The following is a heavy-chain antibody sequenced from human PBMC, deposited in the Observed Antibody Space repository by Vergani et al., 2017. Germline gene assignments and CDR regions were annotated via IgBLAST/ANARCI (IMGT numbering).Heavy chain of an antibody. CDR1: GFTFNQYG. Sequence: QVQLVESGGGVVQPGRSLRLSCAASGFTFNQYGMHWVRQAPGKGLEWVAVTWYDGNNKQYADSVKGRFTISRDNSKSTMYLQMNSLRDEDTGVYYCVRGGLATIYNWFDPWGQGTRVTVSS. D-gene: IGHD5-24*01. CDR3: VRGGLATIYNWFDP. J-gene: IGHJ5*01. V-gene: IGHV3-33*01. CDR2: TWYDGNNK.